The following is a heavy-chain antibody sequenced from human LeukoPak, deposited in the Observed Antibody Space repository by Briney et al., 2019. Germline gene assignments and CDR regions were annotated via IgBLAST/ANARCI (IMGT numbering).Heavy chain of an antibody. Sequence: GGSLRLSCAASGFTFSSYSMNWVRQAPGKGLEWISYISGSGSVSYYEDSVKGRFTISRDNAKNSQYLQMNSLGDEDAALYYCARDGGFGFLAAFDIWGQGTMVTVSS. CDR1: GFTFSSYS. D-gene: IGHD3-10*01. V-gene: IGHV3-48*02. J-gene: IGHJ3*02. CDR3: ARDGGFGFLAAFDI. CDR2: ISGSGSVS.